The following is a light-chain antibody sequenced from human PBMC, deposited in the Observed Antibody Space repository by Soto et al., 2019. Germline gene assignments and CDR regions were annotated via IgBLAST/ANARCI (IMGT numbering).Light chain of an antibody. V-gene: IGKV1-33*01. CDR2: DAS. CDR3: QQYNSLPLT. J-gene: IGKJ4*01. Sequence: DIQMTQSPSSLSASVGDRITITCHSSQFIGNYLNWYQQKPGTAPKLLIFDASNLHTGVPSKFSGTGFGTVFTLTINFVQPDDCATYVGQQYNSLPLTFGGGTKVDI. CDR1: QFIGNY.